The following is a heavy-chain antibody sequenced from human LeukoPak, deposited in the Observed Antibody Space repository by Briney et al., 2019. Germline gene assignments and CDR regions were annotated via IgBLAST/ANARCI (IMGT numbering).Heavy chain of an antibody. J-gene: IGHJ4*02. CDR1: GSTFSSYA. D-gene: IGHD4-23*01. CDR2: IGYSGGDI. CDR3: AKYAPPTTVVTRFFDY. Sequence: GGSLRLSCAASGSTFSSYAMTWVRQAPGKGLEWVSVIGYSGGDIQYADSVKGRFTISRDNSKNTLYLQMNSLRVEDTAVYYCAKYAPPTTVVTRFFDYWGQGTLVTVSS. V-gene: IGHV3-23*01.